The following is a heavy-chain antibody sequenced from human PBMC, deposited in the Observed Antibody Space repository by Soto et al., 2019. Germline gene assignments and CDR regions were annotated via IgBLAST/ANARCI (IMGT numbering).Heavy chain of an antibody. D-gene: IGHD6-6*01. CDR3: ARDAYSSSADPGGPNYYYYGMDV. CDR1: GGTFSSYA. J-gene: IGHJ6*02. Sequence: SVKVACKASGGTFSSYAISWVLQAPGQGLEWMGGIIPIFGTANYAQKFQGRVTITADESTSTAYMELSSLRSEDTAVYYCARDAYSSSADPGGPNYYYYGMDVWGQGTTVTVSS. V-gene: IGHV1-69*13. CDR2: IIPIFGTA.